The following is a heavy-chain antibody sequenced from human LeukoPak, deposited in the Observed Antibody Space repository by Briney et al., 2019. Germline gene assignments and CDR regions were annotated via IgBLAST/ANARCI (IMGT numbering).Heavy chain of an antibody. D-gene: IGHD2-2*01. Sequence: GGSLRLSCAASGFTFSSYGMSWVRQAPGKGLEWVARISSSGAYISYADSVKGRFTISRDNAKNSLYLQMNSLGADDTAVYFCARGLGYCSSTRCSPGYYMDVWGKGTTVTVSS. V-gene: IGHV3-21*01. CDR3: ARGLGYCSSTRCSPGYYMDV. CDR1: GFTFSSYG. J-gene: IGHJ6*03. CDR2: ISSSGAYI.